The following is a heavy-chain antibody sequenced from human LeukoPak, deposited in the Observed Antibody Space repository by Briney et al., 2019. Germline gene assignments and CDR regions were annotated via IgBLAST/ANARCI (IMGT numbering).Heavy chain of an antibody. V-gene: IGHV3-30*18. D-gene: IGHD6-13*01. J-gene: IGHJ4*02. Sequence: PGGSLRLSCAASGFTFSSYGMHWVRQAPGKGLEWVAVISYDGSNKYYADSVKGRFTISRDNSKNTLYLQMNSLRAEDTAVYYCAKERQQQLVILDYWGQGTLVTVSS. CDR3: AKERQQQLVILDY. CDR2: ISYDGSNK. CDR1: GFTFSSYG.